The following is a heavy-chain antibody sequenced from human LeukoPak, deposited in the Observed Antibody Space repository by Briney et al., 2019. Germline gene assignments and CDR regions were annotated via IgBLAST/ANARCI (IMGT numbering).Heavy chain of an antibody. CDR1: GYTFASYG. D-gene: IGHD3-10*01. Sequence: PEASVSVSCKASGYTFASYGISWVRQAPGQGLEWMGWISAYNGNTNYAQKLQGRVTMTTDTSTSTAYMELRSLRSDDTAVYYCARGPASMVRGAWFDPWGQGTLVTVSS. J-gene: IGHJ5*02. CDR2: ISAYNGNT. V-gene: IGHV1-18*01. CDR3: ARGPASMVRGAWFDP.